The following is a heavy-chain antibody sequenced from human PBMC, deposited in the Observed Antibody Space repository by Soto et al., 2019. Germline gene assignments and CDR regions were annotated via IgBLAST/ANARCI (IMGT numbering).Heavy chain of an antibody. J-gene: IGHJ4*02. CDR3: ARDTAMVKTFDY. CDR1: GGSFSGYY. V-gene: IGHV4-34*01. CDR2: INHSGST. D-gene: IGHD5-18*01. Sequence: QVQLQQWGAGLLKPSETLSLTCAVYGGSFSGYYWSWIRQPPGKGLEWIGEINHSGSTNYNPSLKSRVTISVDTSKNQFSLKLSSVTAADTAVYYCARDTAMVKTFDYWGQGTLVTVSS.